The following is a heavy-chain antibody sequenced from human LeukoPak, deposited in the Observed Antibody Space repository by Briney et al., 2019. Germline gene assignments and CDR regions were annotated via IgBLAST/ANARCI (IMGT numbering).Heavy chain of an antibody. D-gene: IGHD2-2*01. CDR1: GGSFSGYY. CDR3: ARGRCSSTSCPTDY. V-gene: IGHV4-34*01. J-gene: IGHJ4*02. Sequence: SETLSLTCAVYGGSFSGYYWSWIRQPPGKGLEWIGEINHSGSTNYNPSLKSRVTISVDTSKNQFSLELSSVTAADTAVYYCARGRCSSTSCPTDYWGQGTLVTVSS. CDR2: INHSGST.